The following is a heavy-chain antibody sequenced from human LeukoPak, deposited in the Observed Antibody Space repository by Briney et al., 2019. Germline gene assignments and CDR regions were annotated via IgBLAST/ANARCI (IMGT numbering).Heavy chain of an antibody. V-gene: IGHV1-69*04. J-gene: IGHJ6*03. CDR2: IIPILGIA. D-gene: IGHD2-2*03. CDR1: GGTFSSYA. Sequence: GASVKVSCKASGGTFSSYAISWVRQAPGQGLEWMGRIIPILGIANYAQKLQGRVTMTTDTSTSTAYMELRSLRSEDTAVYYCARGLDIVVVPGYYYMDVWGKGTTVTVSS. CDR3: ARGLDIVVVPGYYYMDV.